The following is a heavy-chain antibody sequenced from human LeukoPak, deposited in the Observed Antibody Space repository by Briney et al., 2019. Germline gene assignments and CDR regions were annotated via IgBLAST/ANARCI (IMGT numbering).Heavy chain of an antibody. CDR3: ARANPTVTTFDY. CDR2: IYYSGST. V-gene: IGHV4-59*01. CDR1: GGSISSYY. D-gene: IGHD4-17*01. J-gene: IGHJ4*02. Sequence: SETLSLTCTVSGGSISSYYWSWIRQPPGKGLEWIGYIYYSGSTNYNPSLKSRVTISVDTSKNQFSLKLSSVTAADTAVYCCARANPTVTTFDYWGQGTLVTVSS.